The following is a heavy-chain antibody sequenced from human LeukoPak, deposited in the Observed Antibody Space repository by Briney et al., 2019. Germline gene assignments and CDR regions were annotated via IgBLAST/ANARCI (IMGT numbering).Heavy chain of an antibody. D-gene: IGHD5-18*01. CDR2: IYYSGST. V-gene: IGHV4-39*01. CDR1: GGSISSSSYY. Sequence: SETLSLTCTVSGGSISSSSYYWGWIRQPPGKGLEWIGSIYYSGSTYYNPSLKSRVTISVDTSKNQFSLKLSSVTAADTAVYYCARHGGYSYAADYWGQGTPVTVSS. CDR3: ARHGGYSYAADY. J-gene: IGHJ4*02.